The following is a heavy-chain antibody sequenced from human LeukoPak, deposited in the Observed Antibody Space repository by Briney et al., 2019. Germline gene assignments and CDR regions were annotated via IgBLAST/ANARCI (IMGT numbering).Heavy chain of an antibody. V-gene: IGHV4-59*08. CDR2: IYYSGNT. CDR1: GGSFSGDH. J-gene: IGHJ3*02. CDR3: ARRNDFDI. Sequence: PSETLSLTCAVYGGSFSGDHWNWIRQPPGKGLEWIGNIYYSGNTNYNPSLKSRVTISVDTSKNQFSLKLSSVTAADTAVYYCARRNDFDIWGQGTMVTVSS.